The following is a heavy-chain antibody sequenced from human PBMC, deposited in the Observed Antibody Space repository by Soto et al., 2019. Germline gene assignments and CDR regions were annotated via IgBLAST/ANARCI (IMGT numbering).Heavy chain of an antibody. V-gene: IGHV4-39*01. CDR3: ARHEAEYRSDGSCYFVY. CDR2: VYSSGYT. J-gene: IGHJ4*02. Sequence: SETLSLTCSASGGSITNLSYYWGWVRQPPGKGLVWIGRVYSSGYTYYSASLSSRVTISIDTPKNQFSLKLSSVTAADTAVYYCARHEAEYRSDGSCYFVYWGQGTLVTVSS. D-gene: IGHD2-15*01. CDR1: GGSITNLSYY.